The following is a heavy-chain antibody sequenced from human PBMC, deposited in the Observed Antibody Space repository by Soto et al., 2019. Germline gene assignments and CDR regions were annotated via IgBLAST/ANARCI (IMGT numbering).Heavy chain of an antibody. CDR3: ARECLVLAPSTVNSDLYYSAMDV. D-gene: IGHD3-3*02. V-gene: IGHV1-69*12. CDR1: GDTFSTYT. CDR2: IIPRSGTS. Sequence: QVQLVQSGAEVKKPGSSVKVSCKAFGDTFSTYTITWVRQAPGQGLERMGGIIPRSGTSHYAQKFEGRVTNTADESTSKAYMELSSLRSEYTAVYYCARECLVLAPSTVNSDLYYSAMDVWGQGTTVTVSS. J-gene: IGHJ6*02.